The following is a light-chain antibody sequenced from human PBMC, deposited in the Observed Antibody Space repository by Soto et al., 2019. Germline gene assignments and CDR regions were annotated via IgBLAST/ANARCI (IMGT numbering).Light chain of an antibody. V-gene: IGLV4-60*03. CDR1: SGHSSYI. CDR3: ETWDSTIYVV. J-gene: IGLJ2*01. Sequence: QPVLTQSSFASASLGSSVKLTCTLSSGHSSYIIAWHQQQPGKAPRYLMKLEGSGSYNKGSGVPDRFSGSSSGADRYLTISNLQSEDEADYYCETWDSTIYVVFGGGTKLTV. CDR2: LEGSGSY.